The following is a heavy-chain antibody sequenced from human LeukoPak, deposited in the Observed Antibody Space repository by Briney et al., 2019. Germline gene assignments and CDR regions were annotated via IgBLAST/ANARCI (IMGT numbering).Heavy chain of an antibody. CDR2: INPNTGDT. J-gene: IGHJ4*02. D-gene: IGHD3-22*01. Sequence: ASVKVPCKASGYIFTSYYIHWVRQAPGQGLEWMGWINPNTGDTNYAQKFQGRVTMTRDTSISTAYMELTRLRSDDTAVYYCARGYYDSSAYYSADYWGQGTLVTVSS. CDR3: ARGYYDSSAYYSADY. V-gene: IGHV1-2*02. CDR1: GYIFTSYY.